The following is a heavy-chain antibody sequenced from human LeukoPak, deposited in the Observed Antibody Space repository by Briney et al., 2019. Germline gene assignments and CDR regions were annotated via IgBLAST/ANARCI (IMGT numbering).Heavy chain of an antibody. J-gene: IGHJ4*02. D-gene: IGHD6-13*01. V-gene: IGHV1-2*02. CDR1: GYTFTGYY. CDR2: INPNSGGT. Sequence: ASVKVSCKASGYTFTGYYMHWVRQAPGQGLEWMGWINPNSGGTNYAQKFQGRVTMTRDTSISTAYMELSRLRSEDTAIYYCARTTAAAGTSWFDYWGQGTLVTVSS. CDR3: ARTTAAAGTSWFDY.